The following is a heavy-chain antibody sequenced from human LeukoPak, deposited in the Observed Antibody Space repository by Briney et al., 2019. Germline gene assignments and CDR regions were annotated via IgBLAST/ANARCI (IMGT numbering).Heavy chain of an antibody. CDR1: GYTFTSYG. J-gene: IGHJ4*02. CDR3: ARDKRYGDYTVDY. CDR2: ISAYNCNT. V-gene: IGHV1-18*01. D-gene: IGHD4-17*01. Sequence: ASVNVSCTASGYTFTSYGISWVRQAPGQGLEWMGWISAYNCNTKYAQKPQGRVTMTTDTSTSTAYMELRSLRSDDTAVYYCARDKRYGDYTVDYWGQGTLVTVSS.